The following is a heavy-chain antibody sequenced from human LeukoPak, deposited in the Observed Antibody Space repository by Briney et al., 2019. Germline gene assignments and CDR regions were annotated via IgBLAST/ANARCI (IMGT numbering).Heavy chain of an antibody. CDR2: INPSGGST. V-gene: IGHV1-46*01. CDR3: AIIGILAGGIDRFDY. Sequence: GASVKVSCKASGYTFTSYYMHWVRQAPGQGLEWMGIINPSGGSTSYAQKFQGRVTMTRDTSTSTVYMELSSLRSEDTAVCYCAIIGILAGGIDRFDYWGQGTLVTVSS. CDR1: GYTFTSYY. D-gene: IGHD6-19*01. J-gene: IGHJ4*02.